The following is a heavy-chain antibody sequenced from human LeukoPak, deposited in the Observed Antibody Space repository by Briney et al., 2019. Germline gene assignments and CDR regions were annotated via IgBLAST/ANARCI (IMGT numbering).Heavy chain of an antibody. D-gene: IGHD1-26*01. J-gene: IGHJ4*02. Sequence: SQTLSLTCTVSGGSISSGDYYWSWIRQPPGKGPEWIGYIYYSGSTYYNPSLKSRVTISVDRSKNQFSLKLSSVTAADTAVYYCARERSGIGPVDYWGQGTLVTVSS. CDR2: IYYSGST. V-gene: IGHV4-30-4*01. CDR1: GGSISSGDYY. CDR3: ARERSGIGPVDY.